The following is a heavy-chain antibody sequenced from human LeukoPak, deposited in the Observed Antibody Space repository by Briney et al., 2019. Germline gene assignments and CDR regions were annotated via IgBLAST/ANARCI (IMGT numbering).Heavy chain of an antibody. D-gene: IGHD6-19*01. CDR1: GFTFSSYG. Sequence: GGSLRLSCAASGFTFSSYGMHWVRQAPGKGLEWVAFIRYDGSNKYYADSVKGRFTTSRDNSKNTLYLQMNSLRAEDTAVYYCANQKAVAGSRDYWGQGTLVTVSS. CDR2: IRYDGSNK. J-gene: IGHJ4*02. V-gene: IGHV3-30*02. CDR3: ANQKAVAGSRDY.